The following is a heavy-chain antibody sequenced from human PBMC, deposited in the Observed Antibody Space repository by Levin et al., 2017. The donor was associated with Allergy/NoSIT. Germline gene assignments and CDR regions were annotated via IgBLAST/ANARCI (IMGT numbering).Heavy chain of an antibody. D-gene: IGHD2-15*01. CDR1: GFTFYSSA. J-gene: IGHJ1*01. CDR3: AKDNTGVPTRAQFFQD. V-gene: IGHV3-23*01. Sequence: ETLSLTCAASGFTFYSSAMTWVRQAPGKGLEWVSALSGSGSTTYYADSMKGRFTISRDNSKNMVYLQMNSLRAEDTAVYYCAKDNTGVPTRAQFFQDWGQGTLVTVSS. CDR2: LSGSGSTT.